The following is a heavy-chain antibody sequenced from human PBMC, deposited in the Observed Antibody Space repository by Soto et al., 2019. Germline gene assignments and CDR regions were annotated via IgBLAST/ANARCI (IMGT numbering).Heavy chain of an antibody. J-gene: IGHJ6*02. CDR1: GYTFTSYG. CDR3: ARGHCISTSCYYYNGMDV. Sequence: ASVKVSCKASGYTFTSYGISWVRQAPGQGLEWMGWISAYNGNTNYAQKLQGRVTKTTDTSTSTAYMELRSLRSDDTAVYYCARGHCISTSCYYYNGMDVWGQGTTVTVSS. CDR2: ISAYNGNT. V-gene: IGHV1-18*01. D-gene: IGHD2-2*01.